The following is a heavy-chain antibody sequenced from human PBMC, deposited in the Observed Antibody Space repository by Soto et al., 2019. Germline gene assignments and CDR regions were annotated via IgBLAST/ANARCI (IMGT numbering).Heavy chain of an antibody. D-gene: IGHD1-26*01. V-gene: IGHV4-61*08. CDR3: ATDLHKWEPMKVDY. Sequence: SETLSLTCTVSGGSVSSGDYYWSWIRQPPGKGLEWIGNIYYSGSTNYNPSLKSRATISVDTSKNQFSLNVSSATAADTAVYYCATDLHKWEPMKVDYWGQGTLVTVSS. J-gene: IGHJ4*02. CDR2: IYYSGST. CDR1: GGSVSSGDYY.